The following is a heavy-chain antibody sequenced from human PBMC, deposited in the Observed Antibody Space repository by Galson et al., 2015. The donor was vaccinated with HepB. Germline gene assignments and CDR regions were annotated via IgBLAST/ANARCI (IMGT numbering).Heavy chain of an antibody. J-gene: IGHJ4*02. D-gene: IGHD2-15*01. Sequence: TLSLTCTVSGGSISSGGYYWSWIRQPPGKGLEWIGYIYYSGSTYYNPSLKSRVTISVDTSKNQFSLKLSSVTAADTAVYYCARDDGQEGGLDYWGQGTLVTVSS. CDR1: GGSISSGGYY. CDR2: IYYSGST. V-gene: IGHV4-30-4*01. CDR3: ARDDGQEGGLDY.